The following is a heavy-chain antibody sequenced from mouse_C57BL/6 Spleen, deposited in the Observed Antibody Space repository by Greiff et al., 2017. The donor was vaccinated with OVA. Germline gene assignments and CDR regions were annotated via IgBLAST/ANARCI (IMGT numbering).Heavy chain of an antibody. D-gene: IGHD2-4*01. CDR2: IDPSDSYT. CDR1: GYTFTSYW. J-gene: IGHJ2*01. V-gene: IGHV1-69*01. Sequence: QVQLQQPGAELVMPGASVKLSCKASGYTFTSYWMHWVKQRPGQGLEWIGEIDPSDSYTNYTQKFKGKSTLTVDKSSSTAYMQLSSLTSEDSAVDYCARSRYDSPLGYWGQGTTLTVSS. CDR3: ARSRYDSPLGY.